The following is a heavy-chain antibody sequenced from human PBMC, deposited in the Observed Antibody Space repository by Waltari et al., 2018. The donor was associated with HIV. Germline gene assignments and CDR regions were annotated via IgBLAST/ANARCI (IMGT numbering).Heavy chain of an antibody. Sequence: QVQLEESGGGVVQSGRSLRLTFVAPGLTFSTFDMPRVRQAPGKGLEWVAVISYDGHNKQYADSVKGRFTISRDNSNSTLFLQMSSLRPDDTAVYYCAKDLVTRGFFYFYGMHVWGQGTTVTVSS. D-gene: IGHD3-10*01. CDR3: AKDLVTRGFFYFYGMHV. V-gene: IGHV3-30*18. CDR1: GLTFSTFD. J-gene: IGHJ6*02. CDR2: ISYDGHNK.